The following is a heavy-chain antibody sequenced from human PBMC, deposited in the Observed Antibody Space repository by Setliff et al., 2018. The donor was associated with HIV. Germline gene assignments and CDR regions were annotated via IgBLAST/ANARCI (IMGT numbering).Heavy chain of an antibody. Sequence: SVKVSCKASGGTFSSYAISWVRQAPGQGLEWMGGIIPIFGTANYAQKFQGRVTITADESTSTAYMELSSLRSEDTAVYYCAREMFMYTSSEGFPFDFWGQGTLVTVSS. D-gene: IGHD6-6*01. CDR2: IIPIFGTA. CDR1: GGTFSSYA. CDR3: AREMFMYTSSEGFPFDF. J-gene: IGHJ4*02. V-gene: IGHV1-69*13.